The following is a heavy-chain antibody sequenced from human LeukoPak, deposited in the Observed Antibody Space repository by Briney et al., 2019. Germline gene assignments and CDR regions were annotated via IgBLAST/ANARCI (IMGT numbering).Heavy chain of an antibody. CDR1: GGSFSSYY. J-gene: IGHJ5*02. CDR2: IYTSGST. CDR3: ARDLGSPGGSGEWFDP. V-gene: IGHV4-4*07. D-gene: IGHD2-15*01. Sequence: SETLSLTCTVSGGSFSSYYWSWIRQPAGKGLEWIGRIYTSGSTNYNPSLKSRVTMSVDTSKNQFSLKLSSVTAADTAVYYCARDLGSPGGSGEWFDPWGQGTLVTVSS.